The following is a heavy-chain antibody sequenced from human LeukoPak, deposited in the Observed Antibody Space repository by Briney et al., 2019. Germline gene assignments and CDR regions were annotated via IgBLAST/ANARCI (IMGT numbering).Heavy chain of an antibody. Sequence: SEPLSLTCTLSGVSINSYCWSWIRQPPGKGLEWIGYIYCTWRTLYNPSLKSRLTVTIDSSRNQISLKLTSVTAADTAVYYCVRRGGTWMYYFDSWAQGTLVTVSS. CDR1: GVSINSYC. V-gene: IGHV4-59*08. CDR2: IYCTWRT. CDR3: VRRGGTWMYYFDS. D-gene: IGHD3-16*01. J-gene: IGHJ4*02.